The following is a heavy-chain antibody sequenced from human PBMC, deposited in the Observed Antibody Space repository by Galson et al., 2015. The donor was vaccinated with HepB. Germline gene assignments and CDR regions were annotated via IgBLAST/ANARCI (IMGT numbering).Heavy chain of an antibody. CDR1: GYIFNYYF. CDR2: ISPTGGST. D-gene: IGHD1-14*01. J-gene: IGHJ4*02. CDR3: ARSPGRHSFYDY. Sequence: SVKVSCKASGYIFNYYFIQWVRQAPGQGLEWVGVISPTGGSTTYEQKFQDRVTITSDTSTSTVYMELSNLTSEDTAVYFCARSPGRHSFYDYWGQGALVTVSS. V-gene: IGHV1-46*02.